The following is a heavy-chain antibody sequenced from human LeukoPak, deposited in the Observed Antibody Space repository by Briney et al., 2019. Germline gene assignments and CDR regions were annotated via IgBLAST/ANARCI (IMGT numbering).Heavy chain of an antibody. CDR2: ISGSGGST. D-gene: IGHD1-26*01. V-gene: IGHV3-23*01. CDR1: GFTFSSYA. CDR3: AKTQVGAELYYYYYMDV. Sequence: GGSLRLSCAASGFTFSSYAMSWVRQAPGKGLEWVSAISGSGGSTYYADSVKGRFTISRDNSKNTLYLQMNSLRAEDTAVYYCAKTQVGAELYYYYYMDVWGKGTTVTVSS. J-gene: IGHJ6*03.